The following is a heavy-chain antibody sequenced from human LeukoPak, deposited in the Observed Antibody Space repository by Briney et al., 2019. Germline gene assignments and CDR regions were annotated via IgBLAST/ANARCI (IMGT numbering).Heavy chain of an antibody. V-gene: IGHV4-59*08. CDR3: ARLPGIAAV. J-gene: IGHJ4*02. Sequence: PSETLSLTRTISGGSTSTYYWSWIRQPPGKRLEWLGYIYYSGSTTYNPSLKSRLTMSVDTSKNQISLKLISLTAADTAVYYCARLPGIAAVWGQGTLVTVSS. D-gene: IGHD6-13*01. CDR2: IYYSGST. CDR1: GGSTSTYY.